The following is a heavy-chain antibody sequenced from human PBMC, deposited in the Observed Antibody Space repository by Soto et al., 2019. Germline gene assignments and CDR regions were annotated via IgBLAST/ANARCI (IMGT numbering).Heavy chain of an antibody. J-gene: IGHJ4*02. CDR3: ATAPYSSSWDDS. Sequence: PSETLSLTCTVSGVSVNSGTYYWSWIRQHPGKGLEWIGYIYFSGSTYYNPSLKSRLTISLDTSQNQFTLDLTSVTAADTALYFCATAPYSSSWDDSWGQGTRVTVAS. D-gene: IGHD6-13*01. V-gene: IGHV4-31*03. CDR1: GVSVNSGTYY. CDR2: IYFSGST.